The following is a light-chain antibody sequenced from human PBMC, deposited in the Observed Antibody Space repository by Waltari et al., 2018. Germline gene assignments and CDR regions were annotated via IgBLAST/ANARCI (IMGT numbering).Light chain of an antibody. CDR1: SSDIGSNSL. Sequence: SALTKSASVSGSPGQSITISCIGTSSDIGSNSLVSWYQQHPGKAPKLIIYEVNNRPSGVSNRFSGSKSGNTASLTISGLQAEDEADYYCCSYAGTITPWVFGGGTKLTVL. CDR2: EVN. CDR3: CSYAGTITPWV. J-gene: IGLJ3*02. V-gene: IGLV2-23*02.